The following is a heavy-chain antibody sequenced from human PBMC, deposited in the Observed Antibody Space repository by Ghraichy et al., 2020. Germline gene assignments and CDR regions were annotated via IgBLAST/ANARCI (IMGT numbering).Heavy chain of an antibody. CDR3: ARHVNYYDSSGYYWVPSYYFDY. D-gene: IGHD3-22*01. J-gene: IGHJ4*02. CDR2: IYYSGST. V-gene: IGHV4-39*07. CDR1: GGSISSSSYY. Sequence: SETLSLTCTVSGGSISSSSYYWGWIRQPPGKGLEWIGSIYYSGSTYYNPSLKSRVTISVDTSKNQLSLKLSSVTAEDTAVYYCARHVNYYDSSGYYWVPSYYFDYWGQGTLVTVSS.